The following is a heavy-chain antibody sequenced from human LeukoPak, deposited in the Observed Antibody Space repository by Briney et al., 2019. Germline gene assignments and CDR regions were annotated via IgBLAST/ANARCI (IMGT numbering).Heavy chain of an antibody. Sequence: PGGSLRLSCAASGLTFSNAWMSWVRQAPGKGLEWVGRIKSKTDGGTTDYAAPVKGRFTISRDESKNTMYLQMNSLKTEDTAVYYCTIDPGSGSSQKIDYWGQGTLVTVSS. CDR3: TIDPGSGSSQKIDY. D-gene: IGHD3-10*01. V-gene: IGHV3-15*01. CDR2: IKSKTDGGTT. J-gene: IGHJ4*02. CDR1: GLTFSNAW.